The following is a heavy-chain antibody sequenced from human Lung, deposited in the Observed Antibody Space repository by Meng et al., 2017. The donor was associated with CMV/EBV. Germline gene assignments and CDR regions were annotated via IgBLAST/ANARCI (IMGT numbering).Heavy chain of an antibody. CDR3: ARALDTAMVTFDY. D-gene: IGHD5-18*01. CDR1: GGSISSGDYY. V-gene: IGHV4-30-4*08. Sequence: VQLQDSGPGLLKPSQTLSLTCTVSGGSISSGDYYWSWLRQPPGKGLEWIGYIYYSGSTYYNPSLKSRVTISVDTSKNQFSLKLSSVTAADTAVYYCARALDTAMVTFDYWGQGTLVTVSS. CDR2: IYYSGST. J-gene: IGHJ4*02.